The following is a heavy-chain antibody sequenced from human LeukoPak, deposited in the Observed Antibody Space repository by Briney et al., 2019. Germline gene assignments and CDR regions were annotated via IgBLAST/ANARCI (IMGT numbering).Heavy chain of an antibody. CDR1: GFTFSSYS. CDR3: ARDKWFGELSYGMDV. J-gene: IGHJ6*02. Sequence: GGSLRLSCAASGFTFSSYSMNWVRQAPGKGLEWVSSISSSSSYIYYADSVKGRFTISRDNAKNSLYLQMNSLRAEDTAVYYCARDKWFGELSYGMDVWGQGTTVTVSS. CDR2: ISSSSSYI. D-gene: IGHD3-10*01. V-gene: IGHV3-21*01.